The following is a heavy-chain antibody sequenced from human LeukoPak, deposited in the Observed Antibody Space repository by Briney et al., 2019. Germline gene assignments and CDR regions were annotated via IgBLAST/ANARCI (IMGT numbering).Heavy chain of an antibody. CDR1: GLNFDDYG. J-gene: IGHJ4*02. Sequence: GGSLILSCAASGLNFDDYGMSWVRQAPGKGPEWVSGINWSGAITSYADSVRGRFTISRDNAQNSLYLQMNSLRVEDTALYFCAREDGGLPYWGQGTLVTVSS. D-gene: IGHD4-23*01. CDR2: INWSGAIT. V-gene: IGHV3-20*04. CDR3: AREDGGLPY.